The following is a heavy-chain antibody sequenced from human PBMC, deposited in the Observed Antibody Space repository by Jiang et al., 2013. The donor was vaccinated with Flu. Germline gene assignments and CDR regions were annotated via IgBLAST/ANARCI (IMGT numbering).Heavy chain of an antibody. Sequence: QTLSLTCAISGDSVSSNSAAWNWIRQSPSRGLEWLGRTYYRSKWYNDYAVSVKSRITINPDTSKNQFSLQLNSVTPEDTAVYYCASERGRNWGSLYYYYYGMDVWGKGTTVTVSS. V-gene: IGHV6-1*01. J-gene: IGHJ6*04. CDR2: TYYRSKWYN. CDR1: GDSVSSNSAA. D-gene: IGHD7-27*01. CDR3: ASERGRNWGSLYYYYYGMDV.